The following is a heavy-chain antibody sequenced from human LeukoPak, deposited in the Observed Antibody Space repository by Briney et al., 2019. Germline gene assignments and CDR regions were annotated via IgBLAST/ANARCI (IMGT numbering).Heavy chain of an antibody. J-gene: IGHJ3*02. CDR1: GFTVSSNY. Sequence: PGGSLRLSCAASGFTVSSNYMSWVRQAPGKGLEWVSVIYSGGSTYYADSVKGRFTISRDNSKNTLYLQMNSLRAEDTAVYYCARQLDLDYDYVWGSYRYLSPPAFDIWGQGTMVTVSS. D-gene: IGHD3-16*02. V-gene: IGHV3-66*04. CDR2: IYSGGST. CDR3: ARQLDLDYDYVWGSYRYLSPPAFDI.